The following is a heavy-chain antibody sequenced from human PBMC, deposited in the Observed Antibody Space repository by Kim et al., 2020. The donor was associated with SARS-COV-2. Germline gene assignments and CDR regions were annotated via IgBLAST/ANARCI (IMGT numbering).Heavy chain of an antibody. Sequence: SETLSLTCAVYGGSFSGYYWSWIRQPPGKGLEWIGEINHSGSTNYNPSLKSRVTISVDTSKNQFSLKLSSVTAADTAVYYCARGAVPGPRLTGDAFDIWGQGTMVTVSS. D-gene: IGHD7-27*01. CDR2: INHSGST. J-gene: IGHJ3*02. CDR1: GGSFSGYY. CDR3: ARGAVPGPRLTGDAFDI. V-gene: IGHV4-34*01.